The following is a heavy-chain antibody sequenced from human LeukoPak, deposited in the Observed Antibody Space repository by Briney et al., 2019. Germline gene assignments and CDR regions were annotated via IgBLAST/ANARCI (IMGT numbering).Heavy chain of an antibody. CDR2: INPNSGGT. D-gene: IGHD3-3*01. J-gene: IGHJ4*02. V-gene: IGHV1-2*02. CDR1: GYTFTGYY. Sequence: ASVKVSCKASGYTFTGYYMHWVRQAPGRGLEWMGWINPNSGGTNYAQKFQGRVTMTRDTSISTAYMELSRLRSDDTAVYYCARDQTLRFLEWLARSALGYWGQGTLVTVSS. CDR3: ARDQTLRFLEWLARSALGY.